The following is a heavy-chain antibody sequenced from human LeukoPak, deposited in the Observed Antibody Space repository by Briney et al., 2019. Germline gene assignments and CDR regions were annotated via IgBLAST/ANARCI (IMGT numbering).Heavy chain of an antibody. CDR2: ISAYNGNT. CDR1: GYTFTSYG. D-gene: IGHD2-21*01. Sequence: ASVKVSCTASGYTFTSYGISWVRQAPGQGLEWMGWISAYNGNTNYAQKLQGRVTMTTDTSTSTAYMELRSLRSDDTAVYYCARVGGIIVVAPFNYWGQGTLVTVSS. V-gene: IGHV1-18*01. CDR3: ARVGGIIVVAPFNY. J-gene: IGHJ4*02.